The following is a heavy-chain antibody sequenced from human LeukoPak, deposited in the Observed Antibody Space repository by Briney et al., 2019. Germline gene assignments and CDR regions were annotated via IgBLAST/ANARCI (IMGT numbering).Heavy chain of an antibody. CDR1: GDFFTTSHW. J-gene: IGHJ4*02. CDR3: ARVIPHGWRQNDF. Sequence: SETLSLTCAVSGDFFTTSHWWSWVRQPPGKGLEWIGEISEGGMTNYNPSLQSRVTMSLDKSKSQFSLKLTSATAADTATYFCARVIPHGWRQNDFWGQGTLVTVSS. D-gene: IGHD3-22*01. V-gene: IGHV4-4*02. CDR2: ISEGGMT.